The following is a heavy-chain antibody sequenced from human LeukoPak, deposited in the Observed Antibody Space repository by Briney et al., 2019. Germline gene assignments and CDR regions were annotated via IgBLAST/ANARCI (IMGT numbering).Heavy chain of an antibody. J-gene: IGHJ6*02. CDR1: GFTFSSYG. CDR3: AKDRYSYGFLEYYYGIDV. D-gene: IGHD5-18*01. V-gene: IGHV3-30*18. CDR2: ISYDGSNK. Sequence: QPGGSLRLSCAASGFTFSSYGMHWVRQAPGKGLEWVAVISYDGSNKYYADSVKGRFTISRDNSKNTLYLQMNSLRAEDTAVYYCAKDRYSYGFLEYYYGIDVWGQGTTVTVSS.